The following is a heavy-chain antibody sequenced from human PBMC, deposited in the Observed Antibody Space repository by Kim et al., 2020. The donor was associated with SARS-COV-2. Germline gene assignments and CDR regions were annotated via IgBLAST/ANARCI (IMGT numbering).Heavy chain of an antibody. J-gene: IGHJ4*02. V-gene: IGHV1-18*01. Sequence: ASVKVSCKASGYTFTSYGISWVRQAPGQGLEWMGWISAYNGNTNYAQKLQGRVTMTTDTSTSTAYMELRSLRSDDTAVYYCARVRKGEDDFWSGYPDYWGQGTLVTVSS. CDR1: GYTFTSYG. CDR3: ARVRKGEDDFWSGYPDY. CDR2: ISAYNGNT. D-gene: IGHD3-3*01.